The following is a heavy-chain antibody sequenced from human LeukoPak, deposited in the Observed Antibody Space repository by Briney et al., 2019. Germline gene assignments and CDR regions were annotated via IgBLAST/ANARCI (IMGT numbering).Heavy chain of an antibody. D-gene: IGHD2-15*01. J-gene: IGHJ4*02. Sequence: ASVTVSCKASGYTFTSYYMHWVRQAPGHGLEWMGIINPSGGSTSYAQKFQGRVTMTRDTSTSTVYMELSSLRSEDTAVYYCARDPPGCSGGSCYPSYYFDYWGQGTLVTVSS. CDR3: ARDPPGCSGGSCYPSYYFDY. CDR2: INPSGGST. CDR1: GYTFTSYY. V-gene: IGHV1-46*01.